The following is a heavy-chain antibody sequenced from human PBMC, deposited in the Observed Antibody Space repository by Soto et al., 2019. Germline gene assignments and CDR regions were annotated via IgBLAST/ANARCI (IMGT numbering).Heavy chain of an antibody. CDR3: ARDLQYSRLFYGMDV. CDR2: IYYIGST. V-gene: IGHV4-31*03. J-gene: IGHJ6*02. Sequence: TSETLSLTCTVSGGSISSGGYFWSWIRQHPGKGLEWIGYIYYIGSTYYSPSLKSRVTISLDTSKNQFSLKLTSVTAADTAVYYCARDLQYSRLFYGMDVWGQGTTVTVSS. CDR1: GGSISSGGYF. D-gene: IGHD6-13*01.